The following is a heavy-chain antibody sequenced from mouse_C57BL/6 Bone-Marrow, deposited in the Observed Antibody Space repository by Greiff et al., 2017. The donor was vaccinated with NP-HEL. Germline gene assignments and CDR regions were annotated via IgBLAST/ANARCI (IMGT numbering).Heavy chain of an antibody. Sequence: EVKLMESGPGLVKPSQSLSLTCSVTGYSITSGYYWNWIRQFPGNKPEWMGYISYDGSNNYNPSLKNRISITRDTSKNQFFLKLNSVTTEDTATYYCARTGAYFDYWGQGTTLTVSS. CDR2: ISYDGSN. CDR3: ARTGAYFDY. D-gene: IGHD4-1*01. V-gene: IGHV3-6*01. J-gene: IGHJ2*01. CDR1: GYSITSGYY.